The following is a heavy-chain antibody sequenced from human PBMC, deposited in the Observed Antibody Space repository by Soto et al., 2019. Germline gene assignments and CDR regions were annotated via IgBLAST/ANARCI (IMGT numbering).Heavy chain of an antibody. D-gene: IGHD6-13*01. CDR1: GFTFGSFA. J-gene: IGHJ4*02. CDR2: ISGSGGSA. CDR3: ATGSTWYPPFDC. V-gene: IGHV3-23*01. Sequence: PGGSLRLSCEASGFTFGSFAINWVRQAPGQGLEWISVISGSGGSAFYAGSVKGRFTISRDNSKNTVYLQMSSLRAEDTALYYCATGSTWYPPFDCWGQGALVTVSS.